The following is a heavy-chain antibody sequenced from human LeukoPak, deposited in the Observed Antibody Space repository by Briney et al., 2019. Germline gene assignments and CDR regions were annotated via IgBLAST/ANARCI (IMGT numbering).Heavy chain of an antibody. CDR3: GLRYYYDSSGSGDY. D-gene: IGHD3-22*01. Sequence: ASVKVSCKASGYTFTSYGISWVRQAPGQGLEWMGWISAYNGNTNYAQKLQGRVTMTTDTSTSTAYMELRSLRSDDTAVYYCGLRYYYDSSGSGDYWGQGTLVTVSS. V-gene: IGHV1-18*01. CDR1: GYTFTSYG. CDR2: ISAYNGNT. J-gene: IGHJ4*02.